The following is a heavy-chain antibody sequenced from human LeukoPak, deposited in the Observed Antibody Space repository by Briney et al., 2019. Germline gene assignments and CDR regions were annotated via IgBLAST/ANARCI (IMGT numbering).Heavy chain of an antibody. D-gene: IGHD3-3*01. CDR1: GYTFTGYY. J-gene: IGHJ3*02. CDR2: INPNSGGT. Sequence: ASVKVSCKASGYTFTGYYMHWVRQAPGQGLEWMGWINPNSGGTNYAQKFQGRVTMTRDTSISTAYMELSRLRSDDTAVYYCARPYYDFWSGQPTDQGAFDIWGQGTMVTVSS. CDR3: ARPYYDFWSGQPTDQGAFDI. V-gene: IGHV1-2*02.